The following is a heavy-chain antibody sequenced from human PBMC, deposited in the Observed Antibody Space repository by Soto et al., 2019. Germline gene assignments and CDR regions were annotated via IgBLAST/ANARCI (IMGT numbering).Heavy chain of an antibody. CDR1: GFTFSSYA. CDR3: AKDQEPRYSGSYYYYYGMDV. J-gene: IGHJ6*02. CDR2: ISGSGGST. Sequence: GGSLRLSCAASGFTFSSYAMSWVRQAPGKGLEWVSAISGSGGSTYYADSVKGRFTISRDNSKNTLYLQMNGLRAEDTAVYYCAKDQEPRYSGSYYYYYGMDVWGQGTTVTVSS. V-gene: IGHV3-23*01. D-gene: IGHD1-26*01.